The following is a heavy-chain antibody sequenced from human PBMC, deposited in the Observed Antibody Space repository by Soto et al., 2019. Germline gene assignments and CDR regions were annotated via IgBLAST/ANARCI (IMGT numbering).Heavy chain of an antibody. Sequence: RASVKVSCKASGGTFSSYAISWVRQAPGQGLEWMGGIIPIFGTANYAQKFQGRVTITADESTSTAYMELSSLRSEDTAVYYCARSEGYYENWFDPWGQGTLVTVSS. CDR3: ARSEGYYENWFDP. J-gene: IGHJ5*02. D-gene: IGHD3-3*01. CDR1: GGTFSSYA. V-gene: IGHV1-69*13. CDR2: IIPIFGTA.